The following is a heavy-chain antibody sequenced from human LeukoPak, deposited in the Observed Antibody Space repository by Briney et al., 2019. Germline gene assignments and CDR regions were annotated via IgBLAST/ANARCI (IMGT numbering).Heavy chain of an antibody. D-gene: IGHD3-10*01. J-gene: IGHJ4*02. CDR1: GYTFTGYY. CDR2: INPNSGGT. V-gene: IGHV1-2*06. CDR3: ARDPNELLWFGAPSGYFDY. Sequence: ASVKVSCKASGYTFTGYYMHWVRQAPGQGLEWMGRINPNSGGTNYAQKFQGRVTMTRDTSISTAYMELSRLRSDDTAVYYCARDPNELLWFGAPSGYFDYWGQGTLVTVSS.